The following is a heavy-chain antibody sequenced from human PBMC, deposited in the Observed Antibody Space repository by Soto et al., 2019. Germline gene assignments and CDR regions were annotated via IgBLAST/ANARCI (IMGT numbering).Heavy chain of an antibody. Sequence: SEPLALTCTIHWPSLPNINFYWGWLRQPPGKGLEWIGYMYYTGSTNYNPSLKSRVTMSVDTSKNQFSLRLNSVTAADTAVYYCASGGRTRLHISVWG. D-gene: IGHD2-21*01. J-gene: IGHJ3*01. CDR3: ASGGRTRLHISV. CDR2: MYYTGST. V-gene: IGHV4-61*01. CDR1: WPSLPNINFY.